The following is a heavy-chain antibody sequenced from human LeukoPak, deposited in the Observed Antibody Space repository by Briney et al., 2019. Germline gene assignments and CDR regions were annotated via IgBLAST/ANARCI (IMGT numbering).Heavy chain of an antibody. J-gene: IGHJ4*02. CDR1: GFIFRDFA. CDR3: AKDSQYCSGGSCVYYFDY. Sequence: PGGSLRLSCEASGFIFRDFAMNWVRQAPGKGLEWVSTIAANGESAYYADSVTGRFTISRDNSKNTLYLQMNSLRADDTAVYYCAKDSQYCSGGSCVYYFDYWGQGTLVTVSS. CDR2: IAANGESA. D-gene: IGHD2-15*01. V-gene: IGHV3-23*01.